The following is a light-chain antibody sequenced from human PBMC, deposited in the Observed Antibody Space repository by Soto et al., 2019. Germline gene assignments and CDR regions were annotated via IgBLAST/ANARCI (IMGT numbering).Light chain of an antibody. CDR3: QQYDSYSLT. CDR2: TAS. J-gene: IGKJ4*01. V-gene: IGKV1-5*03. Sequence: DIQMTQSPSTLSASVGDRVTITCRASQSIRTWLAWYQQRPGKAPNLLIHTASTLEPGVPSRFSGSGSGTEFTLTISGLQPDDFATYFCQQYDSYSLTFGGGTKVDIK. CDR1: QSIRTW.